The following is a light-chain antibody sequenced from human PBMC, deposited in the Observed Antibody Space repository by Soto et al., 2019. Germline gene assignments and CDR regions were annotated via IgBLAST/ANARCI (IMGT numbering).Light chain of an antibody. CDR2: DVS. CDR3: CSYAGSYNFYV. V-gene: IGLV2-11*01. J-gene: IGLJ1*01. Sequence: QSVLTQPASVSGSPGQSITISCTGTSSDVESYNLVSWYQQHPGKAPKVMIYDVSKRPSGVPDRFSGSKSGNTASLTLSGLQAEDEADYYCCSYAGSYNFYVFGTGTKVTVL. CDR1: SSDVESYNL.